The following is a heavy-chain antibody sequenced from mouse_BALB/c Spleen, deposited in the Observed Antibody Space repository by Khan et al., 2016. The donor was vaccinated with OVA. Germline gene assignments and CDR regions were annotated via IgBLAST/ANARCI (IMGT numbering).Heavy chain of an antibody. CDR1: DYTFTSYW. J-gene: IGHJ2*01. V-gene: IGHV1S81*02. Sequence: QVQLQQPGAELVKAGASVKMSCKASDYTFTSYWMHWVKQRLGQGLEWFAETNPTNGRTYYNEKFKSKATLTVDQSSSTAYMLLSGPTFEDSAVYYGARIKKIVATYFDYWGQGTTLTVAS. D-gene: IGHD1-1*01. CDR3: ARIKKIVATYFDY. CDR2: TNPTNGRT.